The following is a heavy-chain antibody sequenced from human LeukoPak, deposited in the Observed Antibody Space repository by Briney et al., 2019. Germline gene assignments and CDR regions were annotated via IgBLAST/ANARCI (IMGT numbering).Heavy chain of an antibody. V-gene: IGHV1-69*02. CDR2: IIPILGIA. CDR1: GGTFSSYT. CDR3: ESERLGYYYMDV. D-gene: IGHD1-1*01. Sequence: SVKVSCKASGGTFSSYTISWVRQAPGQGLEWMGRIIPILGIANYAQKFQGRVTITADKSTSTAYMELSSLRSEDTAVYYCESERLGYYYMDVWGKGTTVTVSS. J-gene: IGHJ6*03.